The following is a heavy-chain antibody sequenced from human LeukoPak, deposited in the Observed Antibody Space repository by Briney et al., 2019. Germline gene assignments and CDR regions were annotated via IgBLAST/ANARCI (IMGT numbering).Heavy chain of an antibody. CDR2: TSTTGYS. CDR3: ARTRGLGPGGFFDS. J-gene: IGHJ4*02. CDR1: GFTFSDSY. Sequence: GGSLRLSCAASGFTFSDSYMSWIRHAPGKGLEWVSYTSTTGYSNYADSVEGRFTVSRDNAKNSLYLEMNSLRAEDTALYYCARTRGLGPGGFFDSWGQGSLVTVSS. D-gene: IGHD3/OR15-3a*01. V-gene: IGHV3-11*03.